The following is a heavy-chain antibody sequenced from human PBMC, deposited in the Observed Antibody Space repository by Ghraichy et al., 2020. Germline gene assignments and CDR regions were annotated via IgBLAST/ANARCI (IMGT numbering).Heavy chain of an antibody. D-gene: IGHD6-19*01. CDR2: IYNSGST. CDR1: GDSLSSGY. V-gene: IGHV4-59*01. CDR3: ARGSAAVPTS. J-gene: IGHJ5*02. Sequence: SETLSLTCSVSGDSLSSGYWTWIRQPPGGRLEWIGYIYNSGSTNSNPSLKSRVTISLDTSRRQFSLQLISVTAADTAVYYCARGSAAVPTSWGQGRLVIVSS.